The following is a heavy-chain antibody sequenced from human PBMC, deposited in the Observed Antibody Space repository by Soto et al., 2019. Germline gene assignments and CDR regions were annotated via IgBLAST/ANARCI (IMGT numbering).Heavy chain of an antibody. CDR2: ISYDGSNK. J-gene: IGHJ3*02. V-gene: IGHV3-30-3*01. CDR3: ARGRTIFGVVNDALDI. Sequence: SLRPACAASGFTFSSYAMHWVRQAPGKGLAWVAVISYDGSNKYYEDSVKGRFTISRDNAKNTLYLQMNSLRAEDLAVYDCARGRTIFGVVNDALDIWGQGTMVTVSS. CDR1: GFTFSSYA. D-gene: IGHD3-3*01.